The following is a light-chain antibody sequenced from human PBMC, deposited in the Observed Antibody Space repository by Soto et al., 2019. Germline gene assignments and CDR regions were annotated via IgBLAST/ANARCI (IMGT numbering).Light chain of an antibody. Sequence: IVLTQSPATLSVSPGERATLSCRASQSVSSYLNWYQQKPGQAPRLLIYDASNRATGIPARFSGSGSGTDFTLTISGLEPEDLAVYYCQQRSNWPSVYTFGQGTKLEIK. CDR1: QSVSSY. J-gene: IGKJ2*01. CDR3: QQRSNWPSVYT. CDR2: DAS. V-gene: IGKV3-11*01.